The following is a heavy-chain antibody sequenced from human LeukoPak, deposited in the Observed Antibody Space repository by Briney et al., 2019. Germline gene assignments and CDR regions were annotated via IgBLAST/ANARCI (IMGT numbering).Heavy chain of an antibody. CDR2: ISGGGAGT. CDR1: GLSFSFYA. V-gene: IGHV3-21*01. Sequence: GGSLRLSCAASGLSFSFYAMSWVRQAPGKGLEWVSSISGGGAGTYYADSVKGRFTISRDNAKNSLYLQMNSLRAEDTAVYYCARALSQLRYFDWFPDPYWGQGTLVTVSS. J-gene: IGHJ4*02. CDR3: ARALSQLRYFDWFPDPY. D-gene: IGHD3-9*01.